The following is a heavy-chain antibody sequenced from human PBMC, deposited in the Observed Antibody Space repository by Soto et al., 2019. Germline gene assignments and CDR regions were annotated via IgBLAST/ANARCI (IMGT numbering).Heavy chain of an antibody. D-gene: IGHD2-15*01. Sequence: GGSLRLSCVASGFTVSSNYMSWVRQAPGKGLEWVSVIYTGGNTYYADSVKGRFTISRDNSKNTLYLQINSLRAEDTAVYYCARGLYYCSGGSCYEDYYYGMDVWGQGTTVTVSS. CDR2: IYTGGNT. CDR1: GFTVSSNY. V-gene: IGHV3-53*01. CDR3: ARGLYYCSGGSCYEDYYYGMDV. J-gene: IGHJ6*02.